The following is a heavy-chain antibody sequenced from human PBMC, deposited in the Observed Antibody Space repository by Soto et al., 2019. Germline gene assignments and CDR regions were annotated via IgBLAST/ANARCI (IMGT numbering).Heavy chain of an antibody. V-gene: IGHV3-21*01. D-gene: IGHD1-7*01. CDR3: ARDPPTGSTLDWFDS. Sequence: GGSLRLSSAASRFSFSSDSMGWVRQARGKGLEWVASISSSGSFMNYADSVKGRFTISRDNAKNSLYLQMASLKDEDTAVYYCARDPPTGSTLDWFDSWGQGTLVTVSS. CDR1: RFSFSSDS. CDR2: ISSSGSFM. J-gene: IGHJ5*01.